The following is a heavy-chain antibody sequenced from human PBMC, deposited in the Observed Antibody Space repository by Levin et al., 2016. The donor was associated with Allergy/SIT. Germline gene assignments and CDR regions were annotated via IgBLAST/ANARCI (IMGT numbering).Heavy chain of an antibody. CDR3: VKDEALQAVVVVAAR. CDR2: IKQDGSEK. V-gene: IGHV3-7*03. Sequence: WIRQPPGKGLEWVANIKQDGSEKFYVDSVKGRFTISRDNARNSLYLQMNSLRGEDTAVYYCVKDEALQAVVVVAARWGQGTLVTVSS. D-gene: IGHD2-15*01. J-gene: IGHJ4*02.